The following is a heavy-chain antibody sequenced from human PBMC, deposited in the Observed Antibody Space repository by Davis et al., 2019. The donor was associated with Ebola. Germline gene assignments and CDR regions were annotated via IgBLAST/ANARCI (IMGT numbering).Heavy chain of an antibody. V-gene: IGHV1-69*13. D-gene: IGHD5-24*01. CDR3: ARGVSMATITNY. CDR2: IFPIFATT. J-gene: IGHJ4*02. CDR1: GGTLTNHA. Sequence: SVKVSCKASGGTLTNHAMSWVRQAPGQGLEWMGGIFPIFATTHYAQKFQGRVMITADGSTSTAYMELSSLRSEDTAVYYCARGVSMATITNYWGQGTLVTVSS.